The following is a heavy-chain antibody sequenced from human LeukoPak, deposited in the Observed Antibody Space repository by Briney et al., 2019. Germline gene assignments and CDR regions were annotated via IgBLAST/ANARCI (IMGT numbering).Heavy chain of an antibody. CDR1: GFTSTDTY. Sequence: GGSLRLSCALSGFTSTDTYMTCVPHAPGKGLESLLYISPSGSDISYADSVKGRFTISRDNAKNSLYLQMNSLRAEDTAVYYCTRDPRRLDYWGQGTLVTVSS. J-gene: IGHJ4*02. V-gene: IGHV3-11*01. CDR3: TRDPRRLDY. CDR2: ISPSGSDI.